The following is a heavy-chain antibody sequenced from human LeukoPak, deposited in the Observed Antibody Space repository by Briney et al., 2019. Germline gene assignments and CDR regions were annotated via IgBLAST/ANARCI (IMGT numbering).Heavy chain of an antibody. J-gene: IGHJ5*02. CDR2: IYYSGST. CDR3: ARVDGSCSGGSCPSGNWFDP. Sequence: SETLSLTCTVSGGSISGSYYYWVWIRQPPDKGLEWIGSIYYSGSTYYNPSLKRRVTISVDTSKNQFSLKLNSVTAADTAVYYCARVDGSCSGGSCPSGNWFDPWGQGTLVTVSS. CDR1: GGSISGSYYY. V-gene: IGHV4-39*01. D-gene: IGHD2-15*01.